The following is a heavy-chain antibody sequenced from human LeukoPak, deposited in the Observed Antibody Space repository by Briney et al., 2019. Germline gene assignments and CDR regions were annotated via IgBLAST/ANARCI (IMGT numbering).Heavy chain of an antibody. J-gene: IGHJ4*02. CDR1: GFTFSSYW. CDR2: ISDRDGST. V-gene: IGHV3-23*01. D-gene: IGHD2-15*01. CDR3: AKDWDMAPGY. Sequence: GGSLRLSCAASGFTFSSYWMSWVRQAPGKGLQWVSSISDRDGSTYYADSVKGRFTISRDNSKNTLYLQMNSLRAEDTAVYYCAKDWDMAPGYWGQGTLVTVSS.